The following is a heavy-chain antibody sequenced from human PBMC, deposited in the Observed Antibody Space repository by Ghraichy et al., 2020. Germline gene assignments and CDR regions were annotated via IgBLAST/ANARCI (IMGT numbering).Heavy chain of an antibody. J-gene: IGHJ4*02. CDR2: IYHTGST. D-gene: IGHD4-23*01. Sequence: SETLSLTCAVYGGSFNTYYWSWIRQPPGKGLEWIGEIYHTGSTSYNPSLKNRVTISVDTSKNQISLKMNAVTAADTAVYYCARPPHGDKDWWGQGTLVTVSS. CDR3: ARPPHGDKDW. CDR1: GGSFNTYY. V-gene: IGHV4-34*01.